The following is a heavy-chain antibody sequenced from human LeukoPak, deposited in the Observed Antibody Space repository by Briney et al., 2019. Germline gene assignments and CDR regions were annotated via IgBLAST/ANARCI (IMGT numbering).Heavy chain of an antibody. D-gene: IGHD5-18*01. CDR1: GDSVSSNSAA. Sequence: SQTLSLTCAISGDSVSSNSAAWNWIRQSPSRGLEWLGRTYYRSKWYSDYGASVRGRIAINPDTSKNQFSLKLSSVTAADTAVYYCARGYLKSKQLWFNYWGQGTLVTVSS. J-gene: IGHJ4*02. CDR3: ARGYLKSKQLWFNY. CDR2: TYYRSKWYS. V-gene: IGHV6-1*01.